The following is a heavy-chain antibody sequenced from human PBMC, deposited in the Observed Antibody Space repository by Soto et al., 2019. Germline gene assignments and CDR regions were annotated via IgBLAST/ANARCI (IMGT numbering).Heavy chain of an antibody. CDR1: GASIYSHY. D-gene: IGHD2-15*01. J-gene: IGHJ5*02. Sequence: SETLSLTCTVSGASIYSHYWSWIRQPPGKGLDWFGFIYDTGSSNYNPSLKSRVTISVDMSKNQFSLNLSSVTAADTAVYYCARGIPGYCGGATCYSGWFDPWGQGTLVTVSS. V-gene: IGHV4-59*11. CDR3: ARGIPGYCGGATCYSGWFDP. CDR2: IYDTGSS.